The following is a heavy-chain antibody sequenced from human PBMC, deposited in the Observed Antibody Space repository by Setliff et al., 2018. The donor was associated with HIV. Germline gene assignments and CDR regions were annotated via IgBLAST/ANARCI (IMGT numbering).Heavy chain of an antibody. CDR3: TRDYRTSNWFDP. Sequence: LRLSCAASGLTVSSTYMNWVRQAPGKGLEWVSGIDGNGDIRGYADPVRGRFTISRDTAKTSLYLEMNSLRVEDTALYYCTRDYRTSNWFDPWGHGTLVTVSS. J-gene: IGHJ5*02. CDR1: GLTVSSTY. V-gene: IGHV3-20*04. D-gene: IGHD3-16*02. CDR2: IDGNGDIR.